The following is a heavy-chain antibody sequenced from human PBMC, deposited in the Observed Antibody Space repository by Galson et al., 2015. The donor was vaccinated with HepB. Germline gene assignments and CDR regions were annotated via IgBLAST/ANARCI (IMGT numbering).Heavy chain of an antibody. CDR1: GYTFTSYG. J-gene: IGHJ6*02. V-gene: IGHV1-18*01. CDR3: ARESWVDGDYNYYYYYGMDV. Sequence: SVKVSCKASGYTFTSYGISWVRQAPGQGLEWMGWISAYNGNTNYAQKLQGRVTMTTDTSTSTAYMELRSLRSDDTAVYYCARESWVDGDYNYYYYYGMDVWGQGTTVTVPS. D-gene: IGHD4-17*01. CDR2: ISAYNGNT.